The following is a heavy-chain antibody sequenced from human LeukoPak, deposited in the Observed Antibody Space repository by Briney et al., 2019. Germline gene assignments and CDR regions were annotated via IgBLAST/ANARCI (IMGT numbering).Heavy chain of an antibody. Sequence: GGSLRLSCAVSGFSVNNKYISWFRQAPGRGLECVSAIHASGNRHYSDSVEGRFIISRDIYKNTIYLQMNSLRAEYTAMYYCARDVAFKAFDCWGQGTLVTVYS. CDR2: IHASGNR. D-gene: IGHD5-12*01. CDR3: ARDVAFKAFDC. CDR1: GFSVNNKY. J-gene: IGHJ4*02. V-gene: IGHV3-53*01.